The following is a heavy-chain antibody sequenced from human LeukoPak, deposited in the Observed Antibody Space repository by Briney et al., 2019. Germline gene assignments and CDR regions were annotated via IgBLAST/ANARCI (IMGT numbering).Heavy chain of an antibody. V-gene: IGHV3-43*02. CDR3: AKDLAAAGTYYGMDV. D-gene: IGHD6-13*01. J-gene: IGHJ6*02. CDR1: GFTFDDYA. Sequence: GVSLRLSCAASGFTFDDYAMHWVRQAPGKGLEWVSLISGDGGSTYYADSVKGRFTISRDNSKNSLYLQMNSLRTEDTALYYCAKDLAAAGTYYGMDVWGQGTTVTVSS. CDR2: ISGDGGST.